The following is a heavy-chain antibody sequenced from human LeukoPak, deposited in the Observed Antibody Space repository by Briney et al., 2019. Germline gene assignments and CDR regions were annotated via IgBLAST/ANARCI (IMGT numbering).Heavy chain of an antibody. CDR1: GFTFSSYG. CDR3: ARDARGVIDY. Sequence: GGSLRLSCAASGFTFSSYGMHWVRQAPDKGLEWVAVIWYDGSNKYYADSVKGRFTISRDNSKNTLYLQMNSLRAEDTAVYYCARDARGVIDYWGQGTLVTVSS. D-gene: IGHD3-10*01. CDR2: IWYDGSNK. J-gene: IGHJ4*02. V-gene: IGHV3-33*01.